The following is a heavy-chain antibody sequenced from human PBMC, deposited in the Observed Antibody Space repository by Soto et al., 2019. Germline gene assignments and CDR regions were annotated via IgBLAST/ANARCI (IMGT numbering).Heavy chain of an antibody. V-gene: IGHV3-15*01. CDR2: IKSKTEGGTT. CDR1: GFTFSNAW. J-gene: IGHJ4*02. CDR3: TTDRGYSYGPFDY. D-gene: IGHD5-18*01. Sequence: GPLRLSCAASGFTFSNAWMSWVRQAPGKGLEWVGRIKSKTEGGTTDYAAPVKGRFTISRDDSKNTLYLQMDSLKTEDTAVYYCTTDRGYSYGPFDYWGQGTLVTVSS.